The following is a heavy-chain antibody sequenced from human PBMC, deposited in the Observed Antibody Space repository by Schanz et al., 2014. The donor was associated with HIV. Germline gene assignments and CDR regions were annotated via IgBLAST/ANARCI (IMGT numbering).Heavy chain of an antibody. CDR1: GFTFSNYA. CDR3: AKAYCSSTICPPPYYYGMDV. V-gene: IGHV3-30-3*01. D-gene: IGHD2-2*01. J-gene: IGHJ6*02. Sequence: QEQLVESGGGVVQPGKSLRLSCAVSGFTFSNYAMHWVRQAPGKGLEWVAVISYDGGNKYYADSVKGRFTISRDNSKNTLYLQMNSLRAEDTAVYYCAKAYCSSTICPPPYYYGMDVWGQGTTVIVSS. CDR2: ISYDGGNK.